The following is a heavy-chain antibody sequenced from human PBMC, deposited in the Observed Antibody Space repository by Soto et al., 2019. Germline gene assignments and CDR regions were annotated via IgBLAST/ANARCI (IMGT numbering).Heavy chain of an antibody. CDR2: IIPILGIA. Sequence: QVQLVQSGAEVKKPGSAVKVSCKASGDTFSSYTISWVRQAPGQGLEWMGRIIPILGIANYAQKFQGRVTITADKSTSTAYMELSSLRSVDTAVYYCARMVGSTYYFDYWGQGTLVTVSS. CDR3: ARMVGSTYYFDY. D-gene: IGHD1-26*01. CDR1: GDTFSSYT. V-gene: IGHV1-69*02. J-gene: IGHJ4*02.